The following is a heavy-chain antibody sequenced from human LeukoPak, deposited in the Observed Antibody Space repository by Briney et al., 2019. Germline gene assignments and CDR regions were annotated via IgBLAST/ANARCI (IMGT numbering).Heavy chain of an antibody. CDR3: ARESQLWVFDY. V-gene: IGHV1-3*01. CDR1: GYTFTSYA. J-gene: IGHJ4*02. D-gene: IGHD5-18*01. CDR2: VNAGNGNT. Sequence: ASVKVSCKASGYTFTSYAMHWVRQAPGQRLEWRGWVNAGNGNTKYSQKFQGRVTITRDTSASTAYMELSSLRSEDTAVYYCARESQLWVFDYWGQGTLVTVSS.